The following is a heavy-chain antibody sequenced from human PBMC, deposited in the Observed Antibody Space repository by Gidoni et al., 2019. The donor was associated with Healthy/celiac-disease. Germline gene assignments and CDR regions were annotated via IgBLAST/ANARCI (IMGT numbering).Heavy chain of an antibody. CDR3: AKDMRSNRNAFDI. CDR2: ISWNSGSI. J-gene: IGHJ3*02. Sequence: EVQLVESGGGLVQPGRSLRLSCAASGFTFDDYAMHWVRQAPGKGLEWVSGISWNSGSIGYADSVKGRFTISRDNAKNSLYLQMNSLRAEDTALYYCAKDMRSNRNAFDIWGQGTMVTVSS. D-gene: IGHD4-4*01. V-gene: IGHV3-9*01. CDR1: GFTFDDYA.